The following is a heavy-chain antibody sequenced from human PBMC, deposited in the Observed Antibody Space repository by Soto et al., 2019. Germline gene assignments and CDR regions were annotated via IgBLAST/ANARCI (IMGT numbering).Heavy chain of an antibody. CDR2: IWYDGSNK. J-gene: IGHJ6*02. D-gene: IGHD2-2*01. CDR1: GFTFSSYG. CDR3: ARAPVPAAAYYGMAV. Sequence: PGGSLRLSCAASGFTFSSYGMHWVRQAPGKGLEWVAVIWYDGSNKYYADSVKGRFTISRDNSKNTLYLQMNSLRAEDTAVYYCARAPVPAAAYYGMAVWGQGTTVTVSS. V-gene: IGHV3-33*01.